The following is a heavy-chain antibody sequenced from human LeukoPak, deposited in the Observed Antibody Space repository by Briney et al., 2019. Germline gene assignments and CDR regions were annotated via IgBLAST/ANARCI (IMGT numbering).Heavy chain of an antibody. CDR1: GGSFSGYY. V-gene: IGHV4-34*01. Sequence: SETLSLTCSVYGGSFSGYYWSWIRQPPGKGLEWIWEINHSGSTNYNPSLKSRVTISVDTSKNQFSLKLSSVTAADTAVYYCARGGYYGSGNDFRFDPWGQGTLVTVSS. CDR2: INHSGST. CDR3: ARGGYYGSGNDFRFDP. J-gene: IGHJ5*02. D-gene: IGHD3-10*01.